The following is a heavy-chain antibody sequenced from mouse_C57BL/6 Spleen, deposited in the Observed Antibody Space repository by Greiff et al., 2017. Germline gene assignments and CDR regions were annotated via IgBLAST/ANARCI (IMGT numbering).Heavy chain of an antibody. CDR2: INPGSGVT. D-gene: IGHD2-3*01. CDR1: GYAFTNYL. CDR3: ARGDGYLYYAMDY. Sequence: QVQLKQSGAELVRPGTSVKVSCKASGYAFTNYLIEWVKQRPGQGLEWIGVINPGSGVTNYNVKFKGKATLTADKSSSTAYMQLSSLTSEDSAVYFCARGDGYLYYAMDYWGQGTSVTVSS. J-gene: IGHJ4*01. V-gene: IGHV1-54*01.